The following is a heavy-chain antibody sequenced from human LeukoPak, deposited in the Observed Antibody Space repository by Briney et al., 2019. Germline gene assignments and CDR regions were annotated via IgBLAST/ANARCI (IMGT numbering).Heavy chain of an antibody. D-gene: IGHD2-2*01. V-gene: IGHV4-59*13. CDR1: GGSISSYY. Sequence: SETLSLTCTVSGGSISSYYWSWIRQPRAKGREWVGYIYYSGSTKYSPSLKSRVTISVDTSKHQFSLELSSVTAADTAVYYCARVYRDIVVVPAAMGWFDPWGQGTLVTVSS. J-gene: IGHJ5*02. CDR2: IYYSGST. CDR3: ARVYRDIVVVPAAMGWFDP.